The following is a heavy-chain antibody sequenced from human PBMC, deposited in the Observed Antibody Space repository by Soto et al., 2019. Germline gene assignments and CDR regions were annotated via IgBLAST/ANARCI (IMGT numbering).Heavy chain of an antibody. Sequence: GGSLRLSCAASGFTFSSYGMHWVRQAPGKGLEWVAVISYDGSNKYYADSVKGRFTISRDNSKNTLYLQMNSLRAEDTAVYYCAKQGASLGSGSYHHYYYYYGMDVCGQGTTVTVSS. CDR3: AKQGASLGSGSYHHYYYYYGMDV. CDR1: GFTFSSYG. J-gene: IGHJ6*02. V-gene: IGHV3-30*18. D-gene: IGHD3-10*01. CDR2: ISYDGSNK.